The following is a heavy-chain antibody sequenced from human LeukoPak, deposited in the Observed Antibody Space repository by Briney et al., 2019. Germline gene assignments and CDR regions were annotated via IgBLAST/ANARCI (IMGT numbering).Heavy chain of an antibody. J-gene: IGHJ4*02. CDR1: GGSISSYY. Sequence: PSETLSLTCTVSGGSISSYYWSWIRQPPGKGLEWIGYIYYSGSTNYNPSLKSRVTISVDTSKNQFSLKLSSVTAADTAVYYCARRGPSRDYWGQGTLVTVSS. V-gene: IGHV4-59*12. CDR3: ARRGPSRDY. CDR2: IYYSGST. D-gene: IGHD2-2*01.